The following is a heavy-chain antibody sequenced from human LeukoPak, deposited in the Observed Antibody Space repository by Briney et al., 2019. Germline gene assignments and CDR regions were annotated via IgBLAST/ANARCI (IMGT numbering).Heavy chain of an antibody. Sequence: PSETLSLTCAVYGGSFCGYYWSWIRQPPGKGLEWIGEINHSGSTNYNPSLKSRVTISVDTSKNQFSLKLSSVTAADTAVYYCARGRLRVVTGTTEFDYWGQGTLVTVSS. D-gene: IGHD1-7*01. CDR3: ARGRLRVVTGTTEFDY. CDR1: GGSFCGYY. V-gene: IGHV4-34*01. CDR2: INHSGST. J-gene: IGHJ4*02.